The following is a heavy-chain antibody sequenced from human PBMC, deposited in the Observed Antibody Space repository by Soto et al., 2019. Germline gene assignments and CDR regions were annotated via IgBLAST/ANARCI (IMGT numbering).Heavy chain of an antibody. V-gene: IGHV3-21*01. D-gene: IGHD2-8*01. CDR3: ARDPCPEIVVMMYTINWLAL. CDR2: ISSSSSYI. Sequence: GKGLEWVSSISSSSSYISYADSVKGRFTISRDNAKNSLYLQMDSLRAEDTAVYYCARDPCPEIVVMMYTINWLALWGQGTFVTVFS. J-gene: IGHJ5*02.